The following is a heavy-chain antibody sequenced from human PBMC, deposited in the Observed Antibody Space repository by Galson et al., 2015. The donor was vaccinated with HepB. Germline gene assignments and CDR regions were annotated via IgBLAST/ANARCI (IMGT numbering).Heavy chain of an antibody. D-gene: IGHD3-22*01. CDR1: GFTFSSYA. V-gene: IGHV3-23*01. Sequence: SLRLSCAASGFTFSSYAMSWVRQAPGKGLEWVSAISGSGGSTYYADSVKGRFTISRDNSKNTLYLQMNSLRAEDTAVYYCARVPPHSSGYQYYFDYWGQGTLVTVSS. J-gene: IGHJ4*02. CDR3: ARVPPHSSGYQYYFDY. CDR2: ISGSGGST.